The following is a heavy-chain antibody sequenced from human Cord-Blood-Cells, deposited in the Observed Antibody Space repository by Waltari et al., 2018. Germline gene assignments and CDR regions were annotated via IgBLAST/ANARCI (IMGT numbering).Heavy chain of an antibody. CDR3: ARVGDSSGWYYAFDI. J-gene: IGHJ3*02. Sequence: QVQLVQSGAEVKKTGASVKVSCKASGYTFTSYAMHWVRQAPGQRLEWMGWINAGNGNTKYSQKFQGRVTITRDTSASTAYMELSSLRSEDTAVYYCARVGDSSGWYYAFDIWGQGTMVTVSS. V-gene: IGHV1-3*01. CDR2: INAGNGNT. D-gene: IGHD6-19*01. CDR1: GYTFTSYA.